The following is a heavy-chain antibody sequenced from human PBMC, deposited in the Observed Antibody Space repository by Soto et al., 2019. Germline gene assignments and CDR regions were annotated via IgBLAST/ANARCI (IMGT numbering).Heavy chain of an antibody. V-gene: IGHV3-21*01. CDR1: GFTFSNYA. D-gene: IGHD5-18*01. CDR2: ISSSSSYI. J-gene: IGHJ6*02. CDR3: ARDRSEVDTAMVYYYYYGMDV. Sequence: VGSLRLSCAASGFTFSNYAMSWVRQAPGKGLEWVSTISSSSSYIYYADSVKGRFTISRDNAKNSLYLQMNSLRAEDTAVYYCARDRSEVDTAMVYYYYYGMDVWGQGTTVTVSS.